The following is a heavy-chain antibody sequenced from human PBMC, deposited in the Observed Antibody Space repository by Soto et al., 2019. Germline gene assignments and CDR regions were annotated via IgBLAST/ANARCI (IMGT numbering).Heavy chain of an antibody. Sequence: ASVKVSCKASGGTFSSYAISWVRQAPGQGLEWMGGIIPIFGTANYAQKFQGRVTITADESTSTAYMELSSLRSEDTAVYYCARAIIHGSSQYYFDYWGQGTLVTVSS. CDR2: IIPIFGTA. V-gene: IGHV1-69*13. CDR1: GGTFSSYA. D-gene: IGHD3-10*01. CDR3: ARAIIHGSSQYYFDY. J-gene: IGHJ4*02.